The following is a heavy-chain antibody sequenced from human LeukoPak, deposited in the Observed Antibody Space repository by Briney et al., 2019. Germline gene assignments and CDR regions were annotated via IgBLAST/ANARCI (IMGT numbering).Heavy chain of an antibody. D-gene: IGHD4-17*01. CDR1: GFTFSSYW. CDR2: IKQDGSEK. V-gene: IGHV3-7*01. J-gene: IGHJ4*02. Sequence: GGSLRLSCAASGFTFSSYWMSWVRQAPGKGLEWVANIKQDGSEKYYVDSVKGRFAISRDNAENSLYLQMNSLRAEDTAVYYCASESDYGDYLYYFDYWGQGTLVTVSS. CDR3: ASESDYGDYLYYFDY.